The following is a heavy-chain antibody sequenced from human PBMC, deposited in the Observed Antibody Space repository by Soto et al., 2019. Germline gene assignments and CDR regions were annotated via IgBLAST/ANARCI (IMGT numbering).Heavy chain of an antibody. CDR1: GFTFSESS. CDR2: IDSIGSTS. V-gene: IGHV3-48*01. CDR3: ASSFEY. J-gene: IGHJ4*02. Sequence: GGSLRLSCAVSGFTFSESSVNWVRQAPGKGLEWVAHIDSIGSTSWYTDSVKGRFTVSRDNAKTSLYLQMNSLRVEDTAVYYCASSFEYWGQGVLVTVSS.